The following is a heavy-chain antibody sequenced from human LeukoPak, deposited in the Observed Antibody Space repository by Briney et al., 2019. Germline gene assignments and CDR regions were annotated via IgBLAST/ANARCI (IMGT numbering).Heavy chain of an antibody. J-gene: IGHJ6*03. CDR3: ARGVSGYYSTFYYYYYMDV. V-gene: IGHV4-39*07. D-gene: IGHD3-22*01. Sequence: SETLSLTCTVSGGSISSSSYYWGWIRQPPGKGLEWIGSIYYSGNTYYNPSLKSRVTISVDTSKNQFSLKLSSVTAADTAVYYCARGVSGYYSTFYYYYYMDVWGKGTTVTVSS. CDR1: GGSISSSSYY. CDR2: IYYSGNT.